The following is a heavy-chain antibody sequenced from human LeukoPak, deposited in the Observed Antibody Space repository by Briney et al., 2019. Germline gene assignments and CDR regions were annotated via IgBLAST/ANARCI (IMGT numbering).Heavy chain of an antibody. CDR2: IYYTGST. Sequence: PSETLSLTCSVSAGSISTYYWTWVRQPPGEGLEWIGYIYYTGSTNYNPSLKSRVSISVDTSKNQFSPKLSSVTAADTAVYYCARVYGSGYDFRGAFDRGGEGPMLTLPT. J-gene: IGHJ3*02. CDR3: ARVYGSGYDFRGAFDR. D-gene: IGHD5-12*01. CDR1: AGSISTYY. V-gene: IGHV4-59*01.